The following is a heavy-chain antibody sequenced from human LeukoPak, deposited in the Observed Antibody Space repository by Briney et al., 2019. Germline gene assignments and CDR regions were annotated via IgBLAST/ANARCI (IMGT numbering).Heavy chain of an antibody. V-gene: IGHV1-24*01. J-gene: IGHJ4*02. CDR3: ATDLMVRGLESSY. CDR2: FNPEDGET. CDR1: GYTLTELS. D-gene: IGHD3-10*01. Sequence: ASVKVSCKVSGYTLTELSMHWVRQAPGKGLEWMGGFNPEDGETIYAQKFQGRVTMTEDTSTDTAYMELSSLRSEDTAVYYCATDLMVRGLESSYWGQGTLVTVSS.